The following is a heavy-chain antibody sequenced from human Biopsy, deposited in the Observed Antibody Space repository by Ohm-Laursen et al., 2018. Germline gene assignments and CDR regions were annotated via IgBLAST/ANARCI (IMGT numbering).Heavy chain of an antibody. D-gene: IGHD3-22*01. CDR1: GEPFNGYY. V-gene: IGHV4-34*01. J-gene: IGHJ6*02. Sequence: SQTLSLTCAVYGEPFNGYYWSWIRQTPGKGLEWIGEINHSGGTNYNPSLKSRVTISVDTSKNQFSLKVRSVTAADTAVYYCVRGVDYYDPYHYYALDVWGQGTTVTVSS. CDR3: VRGVDYYDPYHYYALDV. CDR2: INHSGGT.